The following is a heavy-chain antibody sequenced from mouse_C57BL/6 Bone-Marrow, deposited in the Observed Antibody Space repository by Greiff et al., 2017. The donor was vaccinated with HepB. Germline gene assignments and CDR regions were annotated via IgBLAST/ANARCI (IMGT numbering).Heavy chain of an antibody. Sequence: QVQLQQPGAELVKPGASVKVSCKASGYTFTSYWMHWVKQRPGQGLEWIGRIHPSDSDTNYNQKFKGKATFTVDKSSRTAYMPLSSLTSEYSAVSYCAISVGCAYWGQGTLVTVSA. J-gene: IGHJ3*01. CDR1: GYTFTSYW. V-gene: IGHV1-74*01. CDR2: IHPSDSDT. CDR3: AISVGCAY.